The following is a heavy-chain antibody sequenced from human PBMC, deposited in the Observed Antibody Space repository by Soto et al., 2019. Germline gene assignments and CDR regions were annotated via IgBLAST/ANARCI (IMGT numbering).Heavy chain of an antibody. J-gene: IGHJ6*02. CDR3: VKDGSSGLPYYYGLDV. Sequence: QVQLVESGGGVVQPGRSLRLSCAASGFTFSSYGMHWVRQAPGKGLEWVAVISYDGSNKYYADSVKGRFTIARDNSKNTLYLQMSSLRAEDTAVYYCVKDGSSGLPYYYGLDVWGQVTSVTVSS. V-gene: IGHV3-30*18. D-gene: IGHD6-19*01. CDR2: ISYDGSNK. CDR1: GFTFSSYG.